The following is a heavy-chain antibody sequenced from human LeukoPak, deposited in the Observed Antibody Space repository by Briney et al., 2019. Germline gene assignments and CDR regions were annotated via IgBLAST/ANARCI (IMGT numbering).Heavy chain of an antibody. Sequence: PGGSLRLSCAASGFTFDDYGMSWVRQAPGKGLEWVSGINWNGGSTGYADSVKGRFTISRDNAKNSLYLQMNSLRAEDTALYYCARDSSGWYREPFDYWGQGTLVTVSS. CDR1: GFTFDDYG. V-gene: IGHV3-20*04. CDR3: ARDSSGWYREPFDY. CDR2: INWNGGST. D-gene: IGHD6-19*01. J-gene: IGHJ4*02.